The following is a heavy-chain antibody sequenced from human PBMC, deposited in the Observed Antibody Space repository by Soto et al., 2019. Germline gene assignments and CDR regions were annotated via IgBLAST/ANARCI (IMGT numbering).Heavy chain of an antibody. CDR3: VRGSRYYEY. Sequence: QVQLQGSGPGLVNPSETLSLTCTVSGGSITNYYWSWIRQSAGKGLEWIGRIYSSGSTNCNPSHKRRVTMSVDTSKNQFALKLSSVPAADTAVYYCVRGSRYYEYWGQGTLVTVSS. J-gene: IGHJ4*02. CDR1: GGSITNYY. CDR2: IYSSGST. V-gene: IGHV4-4*07.